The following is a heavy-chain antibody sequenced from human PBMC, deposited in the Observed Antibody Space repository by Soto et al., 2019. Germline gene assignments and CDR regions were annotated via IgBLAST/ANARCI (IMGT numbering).Heavy chain of an antibody. V-gene: IGHV1-18*01. D-gene: IGHD6-6*01. J-gene: IGHJ4*02. CDR2: ISAYNGNT. CDR1: GYTFTSYG. Sequence: ASVKVSCKASGYTFTSYGISWVRQAPGQGLEWMGWISAYNGNTNYAQKLQGRVTMTTDTSTSTAYMELRSLRSDDTAVYYCARDLVAARSSSSGFDYWGQGTLVTVSS. CDR3: ARDLVAARSSSSGFDY.